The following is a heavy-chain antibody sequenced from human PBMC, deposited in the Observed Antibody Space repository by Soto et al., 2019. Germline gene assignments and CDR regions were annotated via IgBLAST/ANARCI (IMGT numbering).Heavy chain of an antibody. CDR2: INHSGST. D-gene: IGHD2-21*01. J-gene: IGHJ4*02. CDR1: GRSFSGYY. CDR3: ARAYGGDVFDY. Sequence: QVQLQQWGAGLLKPSETLSLTCAVYGRSFSGYYWSWIRQPPGKGLEWIGEINHSGSTNYNPSLKSRVTISVDTSKNNFSLKLSSLTAADTAVYYCARAYGGDVFDYWGQGTLVTVSS. V-gene: IGHV4-34*01.